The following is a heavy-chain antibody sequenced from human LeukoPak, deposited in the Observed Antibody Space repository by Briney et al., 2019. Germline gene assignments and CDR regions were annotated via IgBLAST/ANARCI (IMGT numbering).Heavy chain of an antibody. D-gene: IGHD3-10*01. J-gene: IGHJ4*02. CDR2: ISWDGNIE. CDR3: ARLLYGSGSSVDY. Sequence: GGSLRLSCSASGFTFKSHAMHWIRQAPGKGLEWVAFISWDGNIEHYADSVKGRFTISRDNSKNTLYLQMNSLRAEDTAVYYCARLLYGSGSSVDYWGQGTLVTVSS. CDR1: GFTFKSHA. V-gene: IGHV3-30-3*01.